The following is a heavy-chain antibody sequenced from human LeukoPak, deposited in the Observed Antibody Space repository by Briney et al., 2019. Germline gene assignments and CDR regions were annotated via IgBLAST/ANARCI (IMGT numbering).Heavy chain of an antibody. D-gene: IGHD1-1*01. Sequence: PSETLSLTCTVSGGSISSYYWSWIRQPPGKGLEWIGYMYYTGITNYNPSLKSRVTISVDTSKNQFSLKLSSVTAADTAVYYCARDAPRHGTYYYYGMDVWGQGTTVTVSS. J-gene: IGHJ6*02. CDR3: ARDAPRHGTYYYYGMDV. V-gene: IGHV4-59*01. CDR2: MYYTGIT. CDR1: GGSISSYY.